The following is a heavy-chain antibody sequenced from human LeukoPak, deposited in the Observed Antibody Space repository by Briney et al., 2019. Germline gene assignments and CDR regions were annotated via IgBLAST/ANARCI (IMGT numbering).Heavy chain of an antibody. CDR3: ARKSSGWYGEV. Sequence: GRSLRLSCAASGFTFSSYAMHWVRQAPGKGLEWVAVISYDGSNKYYADSVKGRFTISRDNSKNTLYLQMNSLRAEDTAVYYCARKSSGWYGEVWGQGTLVTVSS. V-gene: IGHV3-30-3*01. CDR2: ISYDGSNK. CDR1: GFTFSSYA. D-gene: IGHD6-19*01. J-gene: IGHJ4*02.